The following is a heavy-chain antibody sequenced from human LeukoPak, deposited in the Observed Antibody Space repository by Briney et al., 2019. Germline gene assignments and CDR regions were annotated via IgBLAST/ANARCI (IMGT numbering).Heavy chain of an antibody. CDR1: GFTFTNYA. CDR3: ARKNYGGYFDY. V-gene: IGHV3-23*01. Sequence: PGRSLRLSCAASGFTFTNYAMTWVRQAPGKGLEWVSVIRGSGSNTDYAGSVKGRFTISRDNAKNSLYLQMNSLRAEDTAVYYCARKNYGGYFDYWGQGSLVTVSS. D-gene: IGHD1-7*01. J-gene: IGHJ4*02. CDR2: IRGSGSNT.